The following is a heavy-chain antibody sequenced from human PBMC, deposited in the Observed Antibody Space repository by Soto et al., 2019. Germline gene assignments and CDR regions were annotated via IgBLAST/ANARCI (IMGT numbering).Heavy chain of an antibody. J-gene: IGHJ6*02. CDR3: AREISYGLAV. CDR2: MNPNSGNT. V-gene: IGHV1-8*01. Sequence: QVQLVQSGAEVKKPGASVKVSCKASGYTFTSYDINWVRQATGQGLEWMGWMNPNSGNTGYAQKFQGRVTLTSNTSITPAYMELSSLISDDTAVYYCAREISYGLAVWGQGTTVTVSS. CDR1: GYTFTSYD.